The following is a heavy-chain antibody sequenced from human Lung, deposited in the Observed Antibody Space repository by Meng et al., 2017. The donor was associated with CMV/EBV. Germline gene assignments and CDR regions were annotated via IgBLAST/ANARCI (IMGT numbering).Heavy chain of an antibody. Sequence: LASVPSLVQPCGDLPLALAFCVWPLSSSTGWWWGHHPPGEGLELMGEINPSGSSNYNPSLKSRVTISVDESKNQFSLNLSSVTAADTAVYYCARVGQWLPIDYWGQGTLVTVSS. D-gene: IGHD6-19*01. CDR2: INPSGSS. J-gene: IGHJ4*02. V-gene: IGHV4-4*02. CDR3: ARVGQWLPIDY. CDR1: VWPLSSSTG.